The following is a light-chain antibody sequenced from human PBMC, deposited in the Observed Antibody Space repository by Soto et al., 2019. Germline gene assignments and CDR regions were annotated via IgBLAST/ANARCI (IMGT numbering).Light chain of an antibody. V-gene: IGKV3-15*01. CDR2: ATS. Sequence: IVMTQSPATLSVSPGERATLSCRASQSVSSNLAWYQQKPGQAPRLLIYATSTRATGITARFSGSGSGTEFTLTISGLQSEDFAVYYCQQYNKLPLTFDQGTRLEIK. CDR3: QQYNKLPLT. J-gene: IGKJ5*01. CDR1: QSVSSN.